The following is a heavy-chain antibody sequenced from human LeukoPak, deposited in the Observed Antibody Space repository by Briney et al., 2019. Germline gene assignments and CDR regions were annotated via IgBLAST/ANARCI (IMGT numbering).Heavy chain of an antibody. CDR2: IYHSGST. CDR1: GGSISSSSYY. J-gene: IGHJ4*02. CDR3: ARVRGSGPDY. V-gene: IGHV4-39*07. D-gene: IGHD3-10*01. Sequence: SETLSLTCTVSGGSISSSSYYWGWIRQPPGKGLEWIGSIYHSGSTYYNPSLKSRVTISVDTSKNQFSLKLSSVTAADTAVYYCARVRGSGPDYWGQGTLVTVSS.